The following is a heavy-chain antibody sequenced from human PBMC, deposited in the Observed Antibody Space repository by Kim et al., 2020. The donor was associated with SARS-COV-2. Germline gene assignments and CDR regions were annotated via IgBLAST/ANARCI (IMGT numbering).Heavy chain of an antibody. CDR3: ARSIDYLAWFDP. V-gene: IGHV4-59*01. J-gene: IGHJ5*02. CDR1: GGSISSYY. Sequence: SETLSLTCTVSGGSISSYYWSWIRQPPGKGLAWIGYIYYSGSTNYNPSLKSRVTISVDTAKNQLSLKLSSVTAADTAVYYGARSIDYLAWFDPWGQGTLV. CDR2: IYYSGST. D-gene: IGHD4-17*01.